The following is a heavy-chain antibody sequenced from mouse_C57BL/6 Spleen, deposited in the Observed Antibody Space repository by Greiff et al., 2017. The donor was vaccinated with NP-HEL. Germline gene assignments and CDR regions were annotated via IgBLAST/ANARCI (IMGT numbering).Heavy chain of an antibody. V-gene: IGHV3-6*01. Sequence: EVQLQESGPGLVKPSQSLSLTCSVTGYSITSGYYWNWIRQFPGNKLEWMGYISYDGSNNYNPSLKNRISITRDTSKNQFFLKLNSVTTEDTATYYCARGGLYYGNYWGQGTLVTVSA. CDR1: GYSITSGYY. D-gene: IGHD2-1*01. CDR2: ISYDGSN. J-gene: IGHJ3*01. CDR3: ARGGLYYGNY.